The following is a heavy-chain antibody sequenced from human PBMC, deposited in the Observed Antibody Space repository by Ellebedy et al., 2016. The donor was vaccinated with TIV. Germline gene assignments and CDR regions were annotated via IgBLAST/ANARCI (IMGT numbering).Heavy chain of an antibody. V-gene: IGHV4-59*01. CDR3: ARDTGDSSGYIAFDI. Sequence: MPSETLSLTCTVSDGSFTSYYWSWIRQPPGKGLEWIGYIYYSGSTNYNPSLKSRVTISVDTSKNQFSLKLSSVTAADTAVYYCARDTGDSSGYIAFDIWGQGTMVTVSS. CDR1: DGSFTSYY. J-gene: IGHJ3*02. D-gene: IGHD3-22*01. CDR2: IYYSGST.